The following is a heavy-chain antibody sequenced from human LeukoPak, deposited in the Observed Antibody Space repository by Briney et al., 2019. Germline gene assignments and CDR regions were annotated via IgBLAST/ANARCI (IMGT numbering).Heavy chain of an antibody. D-gene: IGHD6-19*01. CDR1: GYTFTGYY. CDR3: ARGLFRSHVAEVGY. CDR2: INPNSGGT. Sequence: GASVTVSFTASGYTFTGYYMHWVRQAPGQGLEWMGWINPNSGGTNYAQKFQGWVTMTRDTSISTAYMELSRLRSDDTAVYYCARGLFRSHVAEVGYWGQGTLVTVSS. J-gene: IGHJ4*02. V-gene: IGHV1-2*04.